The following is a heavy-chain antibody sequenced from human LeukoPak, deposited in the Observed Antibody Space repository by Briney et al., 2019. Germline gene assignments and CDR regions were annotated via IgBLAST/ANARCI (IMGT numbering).Heavy chain of an antibody. D-gene: IGHD3-10*01. V-gene: IGHV3-15*01. CDR2: IQSKTDGGTT. Sequence: PGGSLRLSCAASGFTFSNTWMNGVRQAPGKGLEWVGRIQSKTDGGTTEYAAPVKGRFTISRDDSKTTLYLQMNSLKTEDTAVYYCATLTVRGVINIWGQGTLVTVSS. CDR1: GFTFSNTW. J-gene: IGHJ4*02. CDR3: ATLTVRGVINI.